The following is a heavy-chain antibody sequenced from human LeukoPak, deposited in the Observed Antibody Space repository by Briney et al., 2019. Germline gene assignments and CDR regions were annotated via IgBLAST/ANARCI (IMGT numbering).Heavy chain of an antibody. V-gene: IGHV3-11*04. CDR1: GFTFSDYY. J-gene: IGHJ6*04. CDR2: ISSSGSTI. Sequence: GGSLRLSCAASGFTFSDYYISWIRQAPGKGLEWVSYISSSGSTIYYADSVKGRFTISRDNAKNSLYLQMNSLRAEDTAVYYCARGLRGMVRGVRGDVLDVWGKGTTVTVSS. CDR3: ARGLRGMVRGVRGDVLDV. D-gene: IGHD3-10*01.